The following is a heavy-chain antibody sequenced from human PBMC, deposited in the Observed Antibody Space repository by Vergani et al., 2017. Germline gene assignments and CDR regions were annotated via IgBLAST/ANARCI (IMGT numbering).Heavy chain of an antibody. J-gene: IGHJ2*01. V-gene: IGHV1-69*09. CDR1: GGTFSSYA. CDR2: IIPILGIA. CDR3: AREPRPNEHHFLAARQGVGWYFDL. D-gene: IGHD6-6*01. Sequence: QVQLVLSGAEVQKPGASVKVSCKASGGTFSSYAISWARQAPGQGLEWMGRIIPILGIANYAQKFQGRVTITADKSTSTAYMELSSLRSEDTAVYYCAREPRPNEHHFLAARQGVGWYFDLWGRGTLVTVSS.